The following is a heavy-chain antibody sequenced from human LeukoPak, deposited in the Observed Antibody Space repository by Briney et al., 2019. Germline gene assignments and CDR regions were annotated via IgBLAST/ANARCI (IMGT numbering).Heavy chain of an antibody. CDR2: ISPSGDIT. CDR3: AKDDAWLRFGE. V-gene: IGHV3-23*01. D-gene: IGHD3-10*01. CDR1: GFTFSNHG. J-gene: IGHJ4*02. Sequence: GGSLGLSCAASGFTFSNHGMNWVRQAPGKGLEWVSGISPSGDITYYADSVKGRFTISRDNSKNTLYLEVISLTAEDTAVYCCAKDDAWLRFGEWSQGTLVTVSS.